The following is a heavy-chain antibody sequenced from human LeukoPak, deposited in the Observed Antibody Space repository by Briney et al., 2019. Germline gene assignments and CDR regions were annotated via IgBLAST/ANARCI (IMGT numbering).Heavy chain of an antibody. CDR2: ISYSGGT. Sequence: PSETLSLTCTVSGVSISNYYWSWIRQTPGKGLEWIGYISYSGGTNYNPSLKSRFGISLDTSRNESSRNLSSVTAADTDTYYCARGGYCNSPTSYLFPWRQGTLVIVSS. CDR1: GVSISNYY. CDR3: ARGGYCNSPTSYLFP. V-gene: IGHV4-59*08. D-gene: IGHD2/OR15-2a*01. J-gene: IGHJ4*02.